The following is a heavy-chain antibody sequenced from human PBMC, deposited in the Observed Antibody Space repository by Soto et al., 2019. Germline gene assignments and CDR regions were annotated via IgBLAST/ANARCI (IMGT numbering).Heavy chain of an antibody. J-gene: IGHJ5*02. CDR2: IIPIFGTT. D-gene: IGHD3-22*01. CDR3: ARGPYYYDSSGYYYDDLSWFDP. V-gene: IGHV1-69*13. Sequence: SVKVSFKASGGTFSSYAISWVRQAPGQGLEWMGRIIPIFGTTNYAQKFQGRVTITADASTSTVYMELSSLRSEDTAVYYSARGPYYYDSSGYYYDDLSWFDPWGQGTLVTVSS. CDR1: GGTFSSYA.